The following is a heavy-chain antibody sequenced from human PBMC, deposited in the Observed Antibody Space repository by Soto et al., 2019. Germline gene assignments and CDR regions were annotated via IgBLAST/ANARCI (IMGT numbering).Heavy chain of an antibody. J-gene: IGHJ3*02. CDR2: INPNSGGT. V-gene: IGHV1-2*04. CDR1: GYTFTCYY. Sequence: GASVKVSCKASGYTFTCYYMHWVRQAPGQGLEWMGWINPNSGGTNYAQKFQGWVTMTRDTSISTAYMELSRLRSDDTAVYYCARETGSGSSPDAFDIWGQGTMVTVSS. CDR3: ARETGSGSSPDAFDI. D-gene: IGHD1-26*01.